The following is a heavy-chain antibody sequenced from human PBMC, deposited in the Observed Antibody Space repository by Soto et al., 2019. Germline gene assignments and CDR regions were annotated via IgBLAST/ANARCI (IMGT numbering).Heavy chain of an antibody. J-gene: IGHJ3*02. CDR3: AREETGYSAFDI. CDR2: INPKSGGT. Sequence: ASVKVSCKASGYTFSGYYMHWVRQAPGQGLEWRGWINPKSGGTKYVQKFQGRVTMTRDTSSNTVYMDLSRLTSDDTAVYYCAREETGYSAFDIWGQGTMVTVSS. D-gene: IGHD3-9*01. CDR1: GYTFSGYY. V-gene: IGHV1-2*02.